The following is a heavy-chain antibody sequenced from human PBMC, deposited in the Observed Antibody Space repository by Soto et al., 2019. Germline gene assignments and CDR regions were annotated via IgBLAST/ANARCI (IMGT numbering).Heavy chain of an antibody. CDR1: GGSISSYY. CDR3: ARDLGRTNPYYYYGMDV. D-gene: IGHD2-2*01. CDR2: IYYSGST. J-gene: IGHJ6*02. V-gene: IGHV4-59*01. Sequence: SETLSLTCTVSGGSISSYYWSWIRQPPGKGLEWIGYIYYSGSTNYNPSLKSRVTISVDTSKNQFSLKLSSVTAADTAVCYCARDLGRTNPYYYYGMDVWGQGTTVTVSS.